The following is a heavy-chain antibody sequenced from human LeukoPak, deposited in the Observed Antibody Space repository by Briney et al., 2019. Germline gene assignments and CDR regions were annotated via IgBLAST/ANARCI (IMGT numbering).Heavy chain of an antibody. V-gene: IGHV4-59*08. Sequence: KPSETLSLTCAVYGGSFSGYYWSWIRQPPGKGLEWIGYIHYSGSTNYNPSLKSRVTTSVDTSKKQFSLKLRSVTAADTAVYYCARSVSWGLLVRDDAFDIWGQGTMVTVSS. J-gene: IGHJ3*02. CDR1: GGSFSGYY. D-gene: IGHD2-21*01. CDR2: IHYSGST. CDR3: ARSVSWGLLVRDDAFDI.